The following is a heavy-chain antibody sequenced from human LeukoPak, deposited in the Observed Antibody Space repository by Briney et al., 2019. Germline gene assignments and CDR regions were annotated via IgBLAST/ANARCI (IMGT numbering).Heavy chain of an antibody. V-gene: IGHV4-4*07. CDR3: ATTWYYDSRGYLFDD. CDR1: GGSISSYY. J-gene: IGHJ4*01. D-gene: IGHD3-22*01. CDR2: IYTSGST. Sequence: SETLSLTCTVSGGSISSYYWSWIRQPAGKGLEWIGRIYTSGSTNYNPSLKSRVTMSLDTSKNQFSLSMTSVTAADTAVYFCATTWYYDSRGYLFDDWGHGTLVTVSS.